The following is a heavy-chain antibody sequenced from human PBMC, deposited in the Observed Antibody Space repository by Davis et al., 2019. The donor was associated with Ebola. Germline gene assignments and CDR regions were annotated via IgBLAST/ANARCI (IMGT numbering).Heavy chain of an antibody. CDR3: AKDDLVGGYFDY. V-gene: IGHV3-23*01. CDR1: GFTFSSYA. J-gene: IGHJ4*02. D-gene: IGHD3-10*01. Sequence: GESLKISCAASGFTFSSYAMSWVRQAPGKGLEWVSAISGSGGSTYYADSVKGRFTISRDNSKNTLYLQMNSLRAEDTAVYYCAKDDLVGGYFDYWGQGTLVTVSS. CDR2: ISGSGGST.